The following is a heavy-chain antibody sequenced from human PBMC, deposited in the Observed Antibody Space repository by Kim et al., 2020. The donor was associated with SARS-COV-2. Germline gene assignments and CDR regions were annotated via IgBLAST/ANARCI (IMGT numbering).Heavy chain of an antibody. CDR1: GFTFSGNA. CDR3: VGHGSSSA. CDR2: INGSGRDR. V-gene: IGHV3-23*01. Sequence: GGSLRLSCAASGFTFSGNAMTWVRQAPGKGLEWVSDINGSGRDRYYADSVKGRFTVFRDNSKNILYLQMNSLRVDDTAVYYCVGHGSSSAGGQGTLVTVFS. D-gene: IGHD6-6*01. J-gene: IGHJ4*02.